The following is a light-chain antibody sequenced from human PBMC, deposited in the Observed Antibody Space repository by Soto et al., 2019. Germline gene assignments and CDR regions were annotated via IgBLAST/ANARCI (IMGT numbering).Light chain of an antibody. CDR2: EDN. J-gene: IGLJ1*01. V-gene: IGLV1-40*01. CDR3: QSYDSTLSRYV. Sequence: QSVLTQPPSVSGAPGQRVTISCTGSTSSIGAGYDVHWYQQVPGTSPKLLIYEDNNRPSGVPDRFSGSKSGTSASLAITGLQAEDEADYYCQSYDSTLSRYVFGAGTKGTVL. CDR1: TSSIGAGYD.